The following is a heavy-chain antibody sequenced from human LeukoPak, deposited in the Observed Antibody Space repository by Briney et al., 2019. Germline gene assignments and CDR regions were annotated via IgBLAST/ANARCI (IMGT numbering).Heavy chain of an antibody. CDR3: ARGRDYVWGSYRRHYFDY. CDR2: INHSGST. D-gene: IGHD3-16*02. CDR1: GGSFSGYY. Sequence: SETLSLTCAVYGGSFSGYYWSWIRQPPGKGLEWIGEINHSGSTNYNPSLKSRVTISVDTSKNQFSLKLSSVTAADTAVYYCARGRDYVWGSYRRHYFDYWGQGTLVTVSS. V-gene: IGHV4-34*01. J-gene: IGHJ4*02.